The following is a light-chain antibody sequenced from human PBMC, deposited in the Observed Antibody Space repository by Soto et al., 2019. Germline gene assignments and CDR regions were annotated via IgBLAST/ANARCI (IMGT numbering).Light chain of an antibody. J-gene: IGKJ1*01. V-gene: IGKV3-11*01. CDR2: DAS. Sequence: EIVLTQSSATLSVSPGERATLSCRASESVGSYLAWYQQKPGQAPRLLIYDASNRATGIPVRFTGSGSGTDFTLTISSLEPEDFAVYYCHQRSSWWTFGQGTKVDIK. CDR1: ESVGSY. CDR3: HQRSSWWT.